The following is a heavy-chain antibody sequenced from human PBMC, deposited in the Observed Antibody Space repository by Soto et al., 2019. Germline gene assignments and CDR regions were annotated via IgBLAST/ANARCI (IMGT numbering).Heavy chain of an antibody. V-gene: IGHV3-23*01. CDR2: ISGSGGST. Sequence: EVQLLESGGGLVQPGGSLRLSCAASGFTFSSYAMSWVRQAPGKGLEWVSAISGSGGSTYYADSVKGRFTISRDNSKNTLYLPMNSLRAEVTAVYYCAKDALGYCSGGSCDNYYYYYMDVWGKGTTVTVSS. CDR1: GFTFSSYA. D-gene: IGHD2-15*01. J-gene: IGHJ6*03. CDR3: AKDALGYCSGGSCDNYYYYYMDV.